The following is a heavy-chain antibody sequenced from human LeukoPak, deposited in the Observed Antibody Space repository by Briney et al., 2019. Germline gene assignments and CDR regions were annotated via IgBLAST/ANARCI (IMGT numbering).Heavy chain of an antibody. J-gene: IGHJ3*02. CDR1: GFTFSSYA. V-gene: IGHV3-23*01. CDR3: ATYCGGDCYEAFDI. CDR2: ISGSGGST. D-gene: IGHD2-21*02. Sequence: GGSLRLSCAASGFTFSSYAMSWVRQAPGKGLVWVSAISGSGGSTYYADSVKGRFTISRDNSKNTLYLQMNSLRAEDTAVYYCATYCGGDCYEAFDIWGQGTMVTVSS.